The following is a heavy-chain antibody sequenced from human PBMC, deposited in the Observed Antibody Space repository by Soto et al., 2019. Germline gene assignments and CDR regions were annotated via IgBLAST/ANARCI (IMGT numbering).Heavy chain of an antibody. CDR3: ASSSGYGHYYYYYGMDV. J-gene: IGHJ6*02. V-gene: IGHV3-21*01. D-gene: IGHD5-12*01. Sequence: XVSLRLSCAASGLTFSSYGMNWVRQAPGKGLEWVSSISSSSSYIYYADSVKGRFTISRDNAKNSLYLQMNSLRAEDTAVYYCASSSGYGHYYYYYGMDVWGQGTTVTVSS. CDR1: GLTFSSYG. CDR2: ISSSSSYI.